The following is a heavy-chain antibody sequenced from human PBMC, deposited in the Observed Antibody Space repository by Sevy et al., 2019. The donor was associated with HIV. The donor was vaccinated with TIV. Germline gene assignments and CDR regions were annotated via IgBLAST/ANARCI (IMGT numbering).Heavy chain of an antibody. D-gene: IGHD1-1*01. V-gene: IGHV4-59*01. CDR1: GDSISSYF. CDR3: ARDSTTRPRVLDY. J-gene: IGHJ4*02. CDR2: VYFTGNT. Sequence: PSETLSLTCSVSGDSISSYFWTWVRQSPGKGLEWIGNVYFTGNTDYSPSLKSRVTLSLDTSKSQFSLTLKSVTAADTAIYFCARDSTTRPRVLDYWGQGTLVTVSS.